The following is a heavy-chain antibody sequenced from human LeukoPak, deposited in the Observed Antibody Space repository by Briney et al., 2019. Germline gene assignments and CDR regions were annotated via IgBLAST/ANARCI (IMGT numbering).Heavy chain of an antibody. CDR3: AKDGLTRACDI. CDR1: GFTFSSYG. J-gene: IGHJ3*02. Sequence: GRSLRLSCAASGFTFSSYGMHWVRQAPGKGLEWVAVVSYDGSNKYYADSAKGRFTISRDNSKNTLYLQMNSLRAEDTAVYYCAKDGLTRACDIWGQGTMVTVSS. V-gene: IGHV3-30*18. CDR2: VSYDGSNK. D-gene: IGHD3-10*01.